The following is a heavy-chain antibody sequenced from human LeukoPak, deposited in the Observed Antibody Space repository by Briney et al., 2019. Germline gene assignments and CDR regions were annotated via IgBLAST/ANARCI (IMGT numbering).Heavy chain of an antibody. J-gene: IGHJ5*02. CDR1: GFTFNNHY. CDR2: ISISGYST. V-gene: IGHV3-11*04. D-gene: IGHD3-3*01. Sequence: GGSLRLSCAASGFTFNNHYMSWIRRAPGKGLEWISYISISGYSTYYADSVKGRFTISRDNAKNSLYLQMNNLRPEDTAFYYCARRYDFWSGYYGWFDPWGQGTLVTVSS. CDR3: ARRYDFWSGYYGWFDP.